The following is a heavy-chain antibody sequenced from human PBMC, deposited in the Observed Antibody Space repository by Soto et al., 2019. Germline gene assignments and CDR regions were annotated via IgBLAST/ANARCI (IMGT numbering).Heavy chain of an antibody. Sequence: QVQLVQSGAEVKKPGSSVKVSCKASGGTFSSYAISWVRQAPGQGLEWMGGIIPIFGTANYAQKFLGRVTITAHESTSTAYMELSSLRSEDTAVYYCARVYCGGDCYSEGFEGWFDPWGQGTLVTVSS. D-gene: IGHD2-21*02. J-gene: IGHJ5*02. CDR3: ARVYCGGDCYSEGFEGWFDP. V-gene: IGHV1-69*12. CDR2: IIPIFGTA. CDR1: GGTFSSYA.